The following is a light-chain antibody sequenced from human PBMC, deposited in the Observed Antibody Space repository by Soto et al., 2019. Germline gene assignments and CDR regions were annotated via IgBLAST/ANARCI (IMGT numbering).Light chain of an antibody. CDR3: QSYDSSLSAVV. CDR2: GNS. J-gene: IGLJ2*01. Sequence: QSLLTQPPSVSGAPGQRVTISCTGSSSNIGAGYDVHWYQQLPGTAPKLLIYGNSNRPSGVPDRFSGSKSGTSASLAITGLQAEDEADYYCQSYDSSLSAVVFGRGTKLIVL. V-gene: IGLV1-40*01. CDR1: SSNIGAGYD.